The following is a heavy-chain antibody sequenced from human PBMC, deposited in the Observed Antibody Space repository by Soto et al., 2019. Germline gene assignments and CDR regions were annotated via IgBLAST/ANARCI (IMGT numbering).Heavy chain of an antibody. J-gene: IGHJ4*02. CDR3: ARGEEWLQFTYFDY. CDR2: ISSSGSTI. CDR1: GFTFSSYE. Sequence: EVQLVESGGGLVQPGGSLRLSCAASGFTFSSYEMNWVRQAPGKGLEWVSYISSSGSTIYYADSVKGRFTISRDNAKNSLYLQMNSLRAEDTAVYYCARGEEWLQFTYFDYWGQGTLVTVSS. D-gene: IGHD5-12*01. V-gene: IGHV3-48*03.